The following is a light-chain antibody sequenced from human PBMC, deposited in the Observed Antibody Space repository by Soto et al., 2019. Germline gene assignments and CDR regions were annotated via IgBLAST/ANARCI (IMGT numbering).Light chain of an antibody. CDR3: SSYTSTKYV. CDR2: EVS. J-gene: IGLJ1*01. V-gene: IGLV2-14*01. CDR1: SSDVGGYNY. Sequence: QSVLTQPASVSGSPGQSITISCTGTSSDVGGYNYVSWYQQHPGKAPKLMIYEVSNRPSGVSNRFSGSKSGNAASLTIAVHQAEDEADYYCSSYTSTKYVFGTGTKVTVL.